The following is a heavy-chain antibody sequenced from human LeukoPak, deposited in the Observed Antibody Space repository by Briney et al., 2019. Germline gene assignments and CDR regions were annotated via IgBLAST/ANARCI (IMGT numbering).Heavy chain of an antibody. V-gene: IGHV4-39*07. CDR2: IYYSGST. CDR3: ARGIYSSTFT. Sequence: SETLSLTCTVSGGSISSYYWGWIRQPPGKGLEWIGSIYYSGSTYYNPSLKSRVTISVDTSKSQFSLKLSSVTAADTAVYYCARGIYSSTFTWGQGTLVTVSS. D-gene: IGHD6-13*01. J-gene: IGHJ4*02. CDR1: GGSISSYY.